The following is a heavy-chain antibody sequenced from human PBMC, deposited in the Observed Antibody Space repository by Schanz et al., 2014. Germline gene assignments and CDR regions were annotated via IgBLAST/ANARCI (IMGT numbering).Heavy chain of an antibody. D-gene: IGHD3-10*01. CDR2: IFTDGRT. V-gene: IGHV3-66*01. J-gene: IGHJ5*02. Sequence: EVQLVASGGGLVQPGGSLRLSCAASGFAVDNYYMSCVRQAPGRGLEWVSIIFTDGRTYYADSVKGRFTISRDSSKNTLYMQMSSHSAEDTAVEYCARPALGFGDNCFDPWGQGTLVTVSS. CDR1: GFAVDNYY. CDR3: ARPALGFGDNCFDP.